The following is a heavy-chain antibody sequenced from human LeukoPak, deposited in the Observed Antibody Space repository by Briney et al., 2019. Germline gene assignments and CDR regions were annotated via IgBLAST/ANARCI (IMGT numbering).Heavy chain of an antibody. CDR3: ARVSGKARRDGTPDIVVVPAAMRGDYYYGMDV. J-gene: IGHJ6*04. CDR2: ISGSGGST. D-gene: IGHD2-2*01. V-gene: IGHV3-23*01. Sequence: GGSLRLSCAASGFTFSSYAMSWVRQAPGKGLEWVSAISGSGGSTYYADSVKGRFTISRDNAKNSLHLQMNSLRAEDTAVYYCARVSGKARRDGTPDIVVVPAAMRGDYYYGMDVWGKGTTVTVSS. CDR1: GFTFSSYA.